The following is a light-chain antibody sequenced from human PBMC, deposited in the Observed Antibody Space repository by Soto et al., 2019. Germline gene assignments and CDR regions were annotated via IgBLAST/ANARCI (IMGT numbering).Light chain of an antibody. Sequence: QSALTQPASVSGSPGQSITISCTGTSSDVGTYNYVSWYQHHPGKAPKLIIYEVSNRPSGVSNRFSGSKSGSTASLTISGLQAEDEADYHCTSYAGSYNFVFGTGTKLTVL. J-gene: IGLJ1*01. CDR3: TSYAGSYNFV. CDR2: EVS. V-gene: IGLV2-14*01. CDR1: SSDVGTYNY.